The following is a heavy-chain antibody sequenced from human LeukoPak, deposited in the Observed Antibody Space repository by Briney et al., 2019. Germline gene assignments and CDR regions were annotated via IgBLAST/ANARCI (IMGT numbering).Heavy chain of an antibody. D-gene: IGHD2-2*02. V-gene: IGHV1-69*05. CDR1: GGTFSSYA. CDR3: ARQSTGGYCSSTSCYTWFDP. CDR2: IIPIFGTA. Sequence: ASVKVSCKASGGTFSSYAIGWVRQAPGQGLEWMGGIIPIFGTANYAQKFQGRVTITTDESTSTAYMELSSLRSEDTAVYYCARQSTGGYCSSTSCYTWFDPWGQGTLVTVSS. J-gene: IGHJ5*02.